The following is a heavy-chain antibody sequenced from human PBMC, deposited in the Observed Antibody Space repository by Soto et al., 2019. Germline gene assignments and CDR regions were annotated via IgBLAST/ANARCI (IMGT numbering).Heavy chain of an antibody. CDR2: IDTSGTKI. CDR1: GYTFSDYY. J-gene: IGHJ4*01. Sequence: QVQLVESGGDLVKPGGSLRLSCAASGYTFSDYYMSWIRHAPGKGLEWISYIDTSGTKIYYADSVKGRFTITRDNAKNSLYLEMNSLRDEDTAVYYCASHYDMWSGYLSPVDYWGHGTLVTVSS. V-gene: IGHV3-11*01. CDR3: ASHYDMWSGYLSPVDY. D-gene: IGHD3-3*01.